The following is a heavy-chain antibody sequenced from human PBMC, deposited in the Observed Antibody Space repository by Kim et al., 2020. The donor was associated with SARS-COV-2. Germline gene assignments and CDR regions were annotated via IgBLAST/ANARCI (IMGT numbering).Heavy chain of an antibody. CDR3: ASLQNG. J-gene: IGHJ4*01. V-gene: IGHV3-23*05. D-gene: IGHD1-1*01. Sequence: GGSLRLSCAASGFTFSTYGMNWVRQAPGKGLEWVSSINPSATKTWYADSVKGRFTISRDNSRNTLFLQMNSLRAEDTAFYYCASLQNGWGQGTLVTVSS. CDR1: GFTFSTYG. CDR2: INPSATKT.